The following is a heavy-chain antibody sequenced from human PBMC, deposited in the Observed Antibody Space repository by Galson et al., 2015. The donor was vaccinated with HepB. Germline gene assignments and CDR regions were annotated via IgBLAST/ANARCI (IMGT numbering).Heavy chain of an antibody. J-gene: IGHJ6*02. Sequence: SLRLSCAASGFTFSNAWMNWVRQAPGKGLEWVGRIKSKTDGGTTDYAAPVKGRFTISRDDSKNTLYLQMNSLKTEDTAVYYCTTFRLMVRGSYGMDVWGQGTTVTVSS. CDR3: TTFRLMVRGSYGMDV. CDR2: IKSKTDGGTT. V-gene: IGHV3-15*07. D-gene: IGHD3-10*01. CDR1: GFTFSNAW.